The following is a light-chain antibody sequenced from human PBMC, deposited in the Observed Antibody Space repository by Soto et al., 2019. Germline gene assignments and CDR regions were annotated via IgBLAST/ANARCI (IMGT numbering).Light chain of an antibody. CDR2: EVT. Sequence: QSALTQPASVSGSLGQSITIPCTGTRRDVGAYAYVSWYQQYPGKAPKLIIYEVTNRPSGASNRFSGSKSGNTASLTISGLQAEDEADYYCSAYSNFRVFGGGAKLTVL. CDR3: SAYSNFRV. J-gene: IGLJ3*02. V-gene: IGLV2-14*01. CDR1: RRDVGAYAY.